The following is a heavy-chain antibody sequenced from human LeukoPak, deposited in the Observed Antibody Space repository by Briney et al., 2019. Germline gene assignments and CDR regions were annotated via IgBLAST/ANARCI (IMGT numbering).Heavy chain of an antibody. J-gene: IGHJ6*02. CDR1: GGSISSYY. CDR2: IYYSGST. D-gene: IGHD3-10*01. CDR3: ARSLYGSGSYRLYYYYGMDV. V-gene: IGHV4-59*01. Sequence: SETLSLTCTVSGGSISSYYWSWIRQPPGKGLEWTGYIYYSGSTNYNPSLKSRVTISVDTSKNQFSLKLSSVTAADTAVYYCARSLYGSGSYRLYYYYGMDVWGQGTTVTVSS.